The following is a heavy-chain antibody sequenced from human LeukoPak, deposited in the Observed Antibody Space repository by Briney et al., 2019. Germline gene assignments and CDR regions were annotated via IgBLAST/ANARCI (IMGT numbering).Heavy chain of an antibody. CDR2: INPNSGGT. Sequence: ASVKVSSKASGYTFTAYYMHWVRQAPGQGLGWMGWINPNSGGTNYAQKFQGWVTMTRDTSISTAYMELSRLRSDDTAVYYCARGGTESSHSSSRRYYFDYWGQGTLVTVSS. J-gene: IGHJ4*02. V-gene: IGHV1-2*04. CDR1: GYTFTAYY. D-gene: IGHD6-13*01. CDR3: ARGGTESSHSSSRRYYFDY.